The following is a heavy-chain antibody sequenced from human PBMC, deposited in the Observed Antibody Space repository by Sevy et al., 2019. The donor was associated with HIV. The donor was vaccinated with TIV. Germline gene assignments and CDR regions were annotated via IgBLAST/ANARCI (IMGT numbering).Heavy chain of an antibody. V-gene: IGHV3-7*03. J-gene: IGHJ4*02. D-gene: IGHD3-10*01. CDR1: GFSFSDYW. Sequence: GGSLRLSCEASGFSFSDYWMTWVRQAPGKGLEGVANMRQDGRETYYVDSVKGRFTVSRDNAKNSLWLQMNSLRAEDTAVYYCARGIFGSGSRLGLGYWGQGTLVTVSS. CDR3: ARGIFGSGSRLGLGY. CDR2: MRQDGRET.